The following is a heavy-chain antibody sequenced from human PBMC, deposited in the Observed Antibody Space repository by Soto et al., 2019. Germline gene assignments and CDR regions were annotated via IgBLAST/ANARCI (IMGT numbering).Heavy chain of an antibody. V-gene: IGHV1-69*06. CDR3: SREAERITIFGVVASVYYFDY. Sequence: QVQLVQSGAEVKKPGSSVKVSCKASGGTFSSYAISWVRQAPGQGLEWMGGIIPIFGTANYAQKFQGRVKITADKATSTAYMELSSLRSEDKAEYYCSREAERITIFGVVASVYYFDYWGQGTLVTVSS. J-gene: IGHJ4*02. CDR2: IIPIFGTA. D-gene: IGHD3-3*01. CDR1: GGTFSSYA.